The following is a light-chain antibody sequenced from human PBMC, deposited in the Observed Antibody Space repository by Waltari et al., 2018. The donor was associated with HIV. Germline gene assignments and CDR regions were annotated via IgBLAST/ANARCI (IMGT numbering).Light chain of an antibody. Sequence: QSALTQPASVSGSPGQSITISCTGTSSDVGDYNYVSWYQQHPGKAPKLMIYEVSNRPSGVSNRFSGSKSGNTASLTISGLQAEDEADYYCSSYTNSSTLEGVFGGGTKLTVL. V-gene: IGLV2-14*01. CDR1: SSDVGDYNY. CDR2: EVS. CDR3: SSYTNSSTLEGV. J-gene: IGLJ2*01.